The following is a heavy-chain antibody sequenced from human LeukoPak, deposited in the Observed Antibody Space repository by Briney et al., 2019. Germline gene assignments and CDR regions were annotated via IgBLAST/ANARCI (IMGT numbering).Heavy chain of an antibody. CDR2: IKQDGSEK. Sequence: GGSLRLFCAASGFTFSSYWMSWVRQAPGKGLEWVANIKQDGSEKYYVDSVKGRFTISRDNAKNSLYLQMNSLRAEDTAVYYCARDLSPLNTVIAVSSYFDYWGQGTLVTVSS. V-gene: IGHV3-7*01. J-gene: IGHJ4*02. CDR1: GFTFSSYW. D-gene: IGHD6-19*01. CDR3: ARDLSPLNTVIAVSSYFDY.